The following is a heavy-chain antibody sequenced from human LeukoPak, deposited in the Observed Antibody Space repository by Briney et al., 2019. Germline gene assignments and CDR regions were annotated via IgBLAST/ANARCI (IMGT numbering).Heavy chain of an antibody. V-gene: IGHV1-2*02. CDR2: INPNSGGT. D-gene: IGHD3-9*01. J-gene: IGHJ4*02. CDR3: ARVLFNSGYDY. Sequence: ASGKVSCKASGYTFTGAYMHWVRQAPGQGLEWMGWINPNSGGTQFAQKFQGRVTMTRDTSISTAYMELDRLSSDDTAVYYCARVLFNSGYDYWGQGTLVTVSS. CDR1: GYTFTGAY.